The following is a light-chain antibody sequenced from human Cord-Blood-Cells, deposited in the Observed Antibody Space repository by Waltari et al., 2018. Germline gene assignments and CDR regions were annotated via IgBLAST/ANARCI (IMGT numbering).Light chain of an antibody. V-gene: IGLV2-14*03. CDR3: SSYTSSSTLDV. CDR1: SSDVGGYNY. J-gene: IGLJ1*01. Sequence: QSALTQPASVSGSPGRSITISCTGTSSDVGGYNYVFWYQQHPGKAPKLMSYDVSNRPSGVSNRCSGSKSGNTASLTISGLQAEDEADYYCSSYTSSSTLDVFGTGTKVTV. CDR2: DVS.